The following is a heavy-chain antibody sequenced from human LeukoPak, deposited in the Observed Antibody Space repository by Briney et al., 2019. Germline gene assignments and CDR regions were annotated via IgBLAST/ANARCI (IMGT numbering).Heavy chain of an antibody. J-gene: IGHJ4*02. CDR1: GYNFARYW. CDR2: IDPGDSET. Sequence: GESLQISCKASGYNFARYWIGWVRQMPGKGLEWMAIIDPGDSETRYSPSFEGQVTISVDKSISTANLQWSSLKASDTAIYYCARRHSYSYVDYWGQGTLVTVSS. CDR3: ARRHSYSYVDY. D-gene: IGHD3-16*02. V-gene: IGHV5-51*01.